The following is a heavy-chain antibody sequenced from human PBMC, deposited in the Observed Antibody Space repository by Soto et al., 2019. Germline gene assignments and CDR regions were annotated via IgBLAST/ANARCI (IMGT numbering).Heavy chain of an antibody. J-gene: IGHJ4*02. CDR1: GGTSSSYA. Sequence: SVKVSCKASGGTSSSYAISWVRQAPGQGLEWMGGIIPIFGTANYAQKFQGRVTITADESTSTAYMELSSLRSEDTAVYYCARGRELTVYYFDYWGQGTLVTVSS. CDR2: IIPIFGTA. V-gene: IGHV1-69*13. CDR3: ARGRELTVYYFDY. D-gene: IGHD3-10*01.